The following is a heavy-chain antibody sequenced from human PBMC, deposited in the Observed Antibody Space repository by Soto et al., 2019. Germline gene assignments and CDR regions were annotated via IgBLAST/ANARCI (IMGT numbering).Heavy chain of an antibody. D-gene: IGHD3-10*01. Sequence: GASVKVSCTASGYTFTSYGISWVRQAPGQGLEWMGWISAYNGNTNYAQKLQGRVTMTTDTSTSTAYMELRSLRSDDTAVYYCAGLWFGELSNNWFDPWGQGTLVTVS. J-gene: IGHJ5*02. CDR1: GYTFTSYG. CDR2: ISAYNGNT. CDR3: AGLWFGELSNNWFDP. V-gene: IGHV1-18*01.